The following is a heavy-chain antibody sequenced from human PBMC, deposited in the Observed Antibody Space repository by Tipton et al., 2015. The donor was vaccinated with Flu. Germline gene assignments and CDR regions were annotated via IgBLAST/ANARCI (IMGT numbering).Heavy chain of an antibody. Sequence: QLVQSGAEVKMPGSSVKVSCKASGGTFSSYAISWVRQAPGQGLEWMGGIIPIFGTANYAQKFQGRVTITADESTSTAYMELSSLRSEDTAVDYCASGPSRGIAVVHSDYWGQGTLVTVSS. J-gene: IGHJ4*02. CDR2: IIPIFGTA. D-gene: IGHD6-19*01. CDR1: GGTFSSYA. CDR3: ASGPSRGIAVVHSDY. V-gene: IGHV1-69*01.